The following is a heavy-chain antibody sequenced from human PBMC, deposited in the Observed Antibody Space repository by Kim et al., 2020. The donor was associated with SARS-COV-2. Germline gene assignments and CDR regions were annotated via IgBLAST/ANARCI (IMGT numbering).Heavy chain of an antibody. V-gene: IGHV3-33*05. CDR1: GFTFSSYG. J-gene: IGHJ6*02. Sequence: GGSLRLSCAASGFTFSSYGMHWVRQAPGKGLEWVAVISYDGSNKYYADSVKGRFTISRDNSKNTLYLQMNSLRAEDTAVYYCARDSWVVAATPGYYYYYGMDVWGQGTTVTVSS. CDR3: ARDSWVVAATPGYYYYYGMDV. D-gene: IGHD2-15*01. CDR2: ISYDGSNK.